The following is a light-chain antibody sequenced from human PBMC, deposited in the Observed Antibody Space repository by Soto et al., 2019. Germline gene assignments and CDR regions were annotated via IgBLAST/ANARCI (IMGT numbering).Light chain of an antibody. CDR3: QQYGSSPPLT. Sequence: EIVLTQSPGTLSLSPGERATLSCRASQRVRSSYLAWYQQKPGQAPRLLIYGASSRATGIPDRFSGSGSGTDFTLTISRLEPEDFAVYYCQQYGSSPPLTFGPGTKVDIK. CDR1: QRVRSSY. CDR2: GAS. V-gene: IGKV3-20*01. J-gene: IGKJ3*01.